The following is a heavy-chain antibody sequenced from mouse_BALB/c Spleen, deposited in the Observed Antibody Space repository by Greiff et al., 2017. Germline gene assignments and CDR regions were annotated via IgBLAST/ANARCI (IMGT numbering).Heavy chain of an antibody. V-gene: IGHV5-6-5*01. CDR1: GFTFSSYA. Sequence: EVKLMESGGGLVKPGGSLKLSCAASGFTFSSYAMSWVRQTPEKRLEWVASISSGGSTYYPDSVKGRFTISRDNARNILYLQMSSLRSEDTAMYYCARGTYDCLAWFAYWGQGTLVTVSA. J-gene: IGHJ3*01. CDR3: ARGTYDCLAWFAY. CDR2: ISSGGST. D-gene: IGHD2-4*01.